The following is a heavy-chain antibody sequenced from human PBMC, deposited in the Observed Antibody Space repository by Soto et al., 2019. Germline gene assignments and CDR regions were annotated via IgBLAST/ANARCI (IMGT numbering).Heavy chain of an antibody. CDR1: GGTFSSYA. D-gene: IGHD2-2*01. Sequence: QVQLVQSGAEVKKPGSSVKVSCKASGGTFSSYAISWVRQAPGQGLEWMGGIIPIFGTANYAQKFQGRVTITADKSTSTAYMELSSLRSEDTAVYYCARVLCSSTSCYYYYYGMDVWGQGTTVTVS. V-gene: IGHV1-69*06. CDR3: ARVLCSSTSCYYYYYGMDV. J-gene: IGHJ6*02. CDR2: IIPIFGTA.